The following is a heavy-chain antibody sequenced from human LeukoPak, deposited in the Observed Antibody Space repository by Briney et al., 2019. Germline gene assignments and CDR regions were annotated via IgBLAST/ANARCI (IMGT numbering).Heavy chain of an antibody. J-gene: IGHJ4*02. D-gene: IGHD6-19*01. CDR3: ARVSLSSGCLSN. CDR2: ISYDGSNK. V-gene: IGHV3-30-3*01. Sequence: GGSLRLSCVASGSTFSRYAMHWVRQAPGKGLEWVAFISYDGSNKYYADSVKGRFTISRDNAKNTLFLQMNGLRAEDTAVYYCARVSLSSGCLSNWGQGTLVTVSS. CDR1: GSTFSRYA.